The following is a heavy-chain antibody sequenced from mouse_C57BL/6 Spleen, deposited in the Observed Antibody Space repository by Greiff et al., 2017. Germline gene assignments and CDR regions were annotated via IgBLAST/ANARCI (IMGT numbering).Heavy chain of an antibody. D-gene: IGHD2-5*01. V-gene: IGHV1-18*01. Sequence: EVQLQQSGPELVKPGASVKIPCKASGYTFTDYNMDWVKQSHGKSLEWIGDINPNNGGTIYNQKFKGKATLTVDKSSSTAYMELRSLTSEDTAVYYCARRTPYYSNYAMDYWGQGTSVTVSS. CDR3: ARRTPYYSNYAMDY. CDR2: INPNNGGT. CDR1: GYTFTDYN. J-gene: IGHJ4*01.